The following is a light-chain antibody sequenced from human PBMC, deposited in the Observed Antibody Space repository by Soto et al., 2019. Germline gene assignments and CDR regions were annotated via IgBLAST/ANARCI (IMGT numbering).Light chain of an antibody. J-gene: IGLJ1*01. CDR2: DVS. CDR3: SSYTSSSTLV. V-gene: IGLV2-11*01. CDR1: SSDVGGYNY. Sequence: QSVLTQPRSVSGSPGQSVTISCTGTSSDVGGYNYVSWYQQYSGKAPKVMIYDVSKRPSGVPDRFSGSKSGNTASLTISGLQAEDEADYYCSSYTSSSTLVFGTGTKVTVL.